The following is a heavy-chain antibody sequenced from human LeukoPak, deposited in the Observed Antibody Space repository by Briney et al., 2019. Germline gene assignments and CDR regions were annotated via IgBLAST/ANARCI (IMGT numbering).Heavy chain of an antibody. V-gene: IGHV3-11*04. CDR1: GFTFSNAW. D-gene: IGHD6-19*01. CDR2: ISSSGNTT. CDR3: ARVLGYSSGWLDY. J-gene: IGHJ4*02. Sequence: GGSLRLSCAASGFTFSNAWMSWVRQAPGKGLEWVSYISSSGNTTKNADSVKGRFTITRDNAKNSLYLRMNSLRAEDTAVYYCARVLGYSSGWLDYWGQGTLVTVSS.